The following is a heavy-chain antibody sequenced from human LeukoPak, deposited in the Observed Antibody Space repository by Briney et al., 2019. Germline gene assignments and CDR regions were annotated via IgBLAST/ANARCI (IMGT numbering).Heavy chain of an antibody. Sequence: SVKVSCKASGFTLSSAVMQWVRQARGQRLEWIGWIVVGSGNTKYAQKFQERVIITRDMSTSTAYMELSSLRFEDTAVYYCAAGRSYSYENHYYGMDVWGQGTTVTVSS. CDR2: IVVGSGNT. J-gene: IGHJ6*02. V-gene: IGHV1-58*02. CDR3: AAGRSYSYENHYYGMDV. CDR1: GFTLSSAV. D-gene: IGHD5-18*01.